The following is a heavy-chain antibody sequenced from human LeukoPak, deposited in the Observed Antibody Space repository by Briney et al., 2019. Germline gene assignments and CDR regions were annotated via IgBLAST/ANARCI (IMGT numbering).Heavy chain of an antibody. CDR3: AKGSYYDSSGSFYFDY. D-gene: IGHD3-22*01. Sequence: SCKASGYTFTSYAMSWVSQAPGKGLEWVSGISGSGGNTYYADSVKGRFTISRDNSKNTLYVQVNSLGTEDTAAYYCAKGSYYDSSGSFYFDYWGQGTLVTVSS. CDR1: GYTFTSYA. CDR2: ISGSGGNT. J-gene: IGHJ4*02. V-gene: IGHV3-23*01.